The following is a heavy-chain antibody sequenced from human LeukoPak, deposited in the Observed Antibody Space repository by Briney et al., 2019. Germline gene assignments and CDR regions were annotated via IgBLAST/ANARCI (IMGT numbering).Heavy chain of an antibody. Sequence: GRSLTLSCAASGFTFSAYGMHWVRQAPGKGLEWVAIISYDGSNQYYPDSVKGRFTISRDDSKNTLYLQMNSLRTEDTAVYYCAKELTRPNRPVAGLNYWGQGTLVTVSS. CDR2: ISYDGSNQ. V-gene: IGHV3-30*18. CDR3: AKELTRPNRPVAGLNY. J-gene: IGHJ4*02. CDR1: GFTFSAYG. D-gene: IGHD6-19*01.